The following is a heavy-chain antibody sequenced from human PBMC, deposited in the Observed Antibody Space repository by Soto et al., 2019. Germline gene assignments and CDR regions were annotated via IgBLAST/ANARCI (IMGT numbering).Heavy chain of an antibody. CDR1: GYTFTNYG. V-gene: IGHV1-18*01. CDR2: ISAYNGNT. D-gene: IGHD1-20*01. Sequence: ASVKVSCKASGYTFTNYGISWVRQAPGQGLEWMGWISAYNGNTNYAQKLQGRVTMTTDTSTSTAYMELRSLRSDDTAVYYCARILIIGTTRGSYFDYWGQGTLVTVSS. CDR3: ARILIIGTTRGSYFDY. J-gene: IGHJ4*02.